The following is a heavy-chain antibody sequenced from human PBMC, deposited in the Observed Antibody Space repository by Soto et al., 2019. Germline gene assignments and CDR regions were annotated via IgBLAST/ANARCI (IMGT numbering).Heavy chain of an antibody. V-gene: IGHV1-24*01. CDR3: ATLERVQTKYYYDSRGGAAPYYYYGMDV. D-gene: IGHD3-22*01. J-gene: IGHJ6*02. Sequence: GASVKVSCKVSGYTLTELSMHWVRQAPGKGLEWMGGFDPEDGETIYAQKFQGRVTMTEDTSTDTAYMELSSLRSEDTAVYYCATLERVQTKYYYDSRGGAAPYYYYGMDVWGQGTTVTVSS. CDR2: FDPEDGET. CDR1: GYTLTELS.